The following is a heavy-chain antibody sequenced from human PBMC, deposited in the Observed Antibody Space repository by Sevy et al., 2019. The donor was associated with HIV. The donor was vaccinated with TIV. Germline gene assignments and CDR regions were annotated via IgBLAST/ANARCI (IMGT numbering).Heavy chain of an antibody. CDR1: GFTISSSA. V-gene: IGHV3-23*01. CDR2: ISGTGTST. Sequence: GGSLRLSCAASGFTISSSAMSWVRQAPGKGLEWVSLISGTGTSTYYANSVKCRFAISKDKSKSTLYLQMNSLRAEDQAIYYCAHDLRGQTSVNREIDYWGQGTMVTVSS. D-gene: IGHD4-17*01. J-gene: IGHJ4*02. CDR3: AHDLRGQTSVNREIDY.